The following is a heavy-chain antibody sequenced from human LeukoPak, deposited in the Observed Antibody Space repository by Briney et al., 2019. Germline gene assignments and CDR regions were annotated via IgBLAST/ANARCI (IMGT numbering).Heavy chain of an antibody. D-gene: IGHD1-26*01. CDR2: ISSSGSPI. CDR1: GFTFSSCS. J-gene: IGHJ4*02. V-gene: IGHV3-48*02. CDR3: ARCFVGATLYY. Sequence: PGGSMRLFCGASGFTFSSCSMNWVRRSRGKGLKWVSYISSSGSPIYSADSVKGRFPISRDNARNSLYLQMNSLRDDDTAVYYCARCFVGATLYYWGQGTLVTVSS.